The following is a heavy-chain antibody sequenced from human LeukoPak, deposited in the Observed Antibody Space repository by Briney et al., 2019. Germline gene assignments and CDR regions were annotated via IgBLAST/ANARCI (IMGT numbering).Heavy chain of an antibody. V-gene: IGHV4-34*01. D-gene: IGHD1-26*01. Sequence: PSETLSLTCAVYGGSFSGYYWSWIRQPPGKGLEWIGEINHSGSTNYNPSLKSRVTISVDTSKNQFSLKLSSVTAADTAVYYCASSGSYVVNYYYYYYMDVWGKGTTVTVSS. J-gene: IGHJ6*03. CDR1: GGSFSGYY. CDR3: ASSGSYVVNYYYYYYMDV. CDR2: INHSGST.